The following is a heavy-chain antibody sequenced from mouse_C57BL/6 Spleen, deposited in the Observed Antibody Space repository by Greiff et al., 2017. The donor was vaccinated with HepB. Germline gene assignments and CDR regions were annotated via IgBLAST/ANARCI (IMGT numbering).Heavy chain of an antibody. CDR2: IHPNSGST. D-gene: IGHD2-3*01. J-gene: IGHJ4*01. V-gene: IGHV1-64*01. Sequence: QVQLQQPGAELVKPGASVKLSCKASGYTFTSYWMHWVKQRPGQGLEWIGMIHPNSGSTNYNEKLKSKATLTVDKSSSTAYMQLSSPTSDDSAVYYCAREGDDGYPYYYAMDYWGQGTSVTVSS. CDR3: AREGDDGYPYYYAMDY. CDR1: GYTFTSYW.